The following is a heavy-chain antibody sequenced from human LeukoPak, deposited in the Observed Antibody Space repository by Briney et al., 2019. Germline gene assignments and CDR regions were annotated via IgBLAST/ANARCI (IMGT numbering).Heavy chain of an antibody. Sequence: PSETLSRTCTVSGGSISTSTYYWGWIRQPPGKGLEWIGSIYDNGSTYYNPSLKSRVTMSVDTSKNRFSLKLSSVTAADTAVYYCARGFTMVRGVIVYFDYWGQGTLVTVSS. CDR1: GGSISTSTYY. CDR2: IYDNGST. J-gene: IGHJ4*02. CDR3: ARGFTMVRGVIVYFDY. D-gene: IGHD3-10*01. V-gene: IGHV4-39*01.